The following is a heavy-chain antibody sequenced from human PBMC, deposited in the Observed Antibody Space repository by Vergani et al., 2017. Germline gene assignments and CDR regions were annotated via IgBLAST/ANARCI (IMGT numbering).Heavy chain of an antibody. CDR1: GFTFSSYS. J-gene: IGHJ6*02. D-gene: IGHD1-26*01. CDR3: TRTSGTFFYYYYGMDV. CDR2: ISSSSSYI. V-gene: IGHV3-21*01. Sequence: EVQLVESGGGLVKPGGSLRLSCAASGFTFSSYSMNWVRQAPGKGLEWVSSISSSSSYIYYADSVKGRFTISRDNAKNSLYLQMNSLRAEDTAVYYCTRTSGTFFYYYYGMDVWGQGTTVTVSS.